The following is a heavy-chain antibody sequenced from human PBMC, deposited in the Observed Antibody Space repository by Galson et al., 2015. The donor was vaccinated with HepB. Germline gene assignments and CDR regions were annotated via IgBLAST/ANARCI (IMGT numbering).Heavy chain of an antibody. V-gene: IGHV4-59*01. CDR3: AREGPGTFDAFDI. D-gene: IGHD1-1*01. CDR2: IYYSGST. CDR1: GGSISSYY. Sequence: ETLSLTCTVSGGSISSYYWSWIRQPPGKGLEWIGYIYYSGSTNYNPSLKSRVTISVDTSKNQFSLKLSSVTAADTAVYYCAREGPGTFDAFDIWGQGTMVTVSS. J-gene: IGHJ3*02.